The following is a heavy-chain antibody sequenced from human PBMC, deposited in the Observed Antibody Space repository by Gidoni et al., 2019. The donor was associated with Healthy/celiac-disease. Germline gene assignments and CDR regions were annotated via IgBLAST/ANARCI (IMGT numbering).Heavy chain of an antibody. J-gene: IGHJ5*02. CDR2: INPNSGGT. Sequence: QVQLVQSGAEVKKPGASVTFSCKASGYTFTGYYMHWVRQAPGQGLAWMGRINPNSGGTNYAQKFQGRVTMTRDTSISTAYMELSRLRSDDTAVYYCARVRSVASGFDPWGQGTLVTVSS. V-gene: IGHV1-2*06. CDR3: ARVRSVASGFDP. CDR1: GYTFTGYY. D-gene: IGHD2-15*01.